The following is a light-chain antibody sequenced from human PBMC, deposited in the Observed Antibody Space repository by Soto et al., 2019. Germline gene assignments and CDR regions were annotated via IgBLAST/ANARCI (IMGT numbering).Light chain of an antibody. J-gene: IGLJ2*01. V-gene: IGLV1-44*01. CDR2: NNN. CDR1: SSDLGGLNY. Sequence: QSALTQPASVSGSPGQSITIPCSGRSSDLGGLNYVSWYQQHPGKVPKLIIYNNNHRPSGVPDRFSGSKSGTSASLAISGLQSEDEADYYCTAWDDSLNGRLFGGGTKLTVL. CDR3: TAWDDSLNGRL.